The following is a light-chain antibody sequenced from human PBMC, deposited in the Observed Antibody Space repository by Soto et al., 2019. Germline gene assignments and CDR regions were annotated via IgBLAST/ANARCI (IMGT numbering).Light chain of an antibody. J-gene: IGLJ1*01. V-gene: IGLV1-51*01. CDR2: DNN. CDR3: GTWDSSLSAYV. CDR1: SSSIGSNN. Sequence: QSVLTQPPSASGTPGQRVTISCSGSSSSIGSNNVYWYHQLPGTAPKLLIYDNNKRPSGIPDRFSGSKSGTSATLGITGLQTGDEADYYCGTWDSSLSAYVFGTGTKVTVL.